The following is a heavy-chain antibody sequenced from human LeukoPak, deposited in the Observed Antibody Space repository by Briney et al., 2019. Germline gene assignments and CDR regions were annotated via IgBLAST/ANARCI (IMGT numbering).Heavy chain of an antibody. J-gene: IGHJ4*02. V-gene: IGHV3-74*01. CDR3: ARDFYGVGY. CDR1: GFTLNIFW. Sequence: GGCLRLSCAASGFTLNIFWLHGVREAPGRGREWVSRIKGDGSSTNYADSVRGRFTISRDNAKNTLYVQMNSLRAEDTAVYYCARDFYGVGYWGQGTLVTVSS. CDR2: IKGDGSST. D-gene: IGHD4-17*01.